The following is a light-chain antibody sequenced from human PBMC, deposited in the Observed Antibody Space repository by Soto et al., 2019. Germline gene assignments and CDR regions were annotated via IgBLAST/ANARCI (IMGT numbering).Light chain of an antibody. CDR1: QTISSW. Sequence: DIQMTQSPSTLSGSVGDRVTITCRASQTISSWLAWYQQKPGKAPKRLIYKASTLKSGVPSRFSGSGSGTEVTLTISSLQPDDFATYYCQHYNSYSEAFGQGTKVDLK. CDR2: KAS. CDR3: QHYNSYSEA. V-gene: IGKV1-5*03. J-gene: IGKJ1*01.